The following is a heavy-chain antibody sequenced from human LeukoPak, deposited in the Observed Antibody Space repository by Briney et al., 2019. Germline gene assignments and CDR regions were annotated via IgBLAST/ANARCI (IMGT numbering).Heavy chain of an antibody. CDR3: ARAPSTTVTDY. CDR2: ISWNSGSI. D-gene: IGHD4-17*01. J-gene: IGHJ4*02. CDR1: GFTFDDYA. Sequence: GGSLRLSCTASGFTFDDYAMHWVRQAPGKGLEWVSGISWNSGSIGYADSVKGRFTISRDNAKNSLFLQMNSLRAEDTAVYYCARAPSTTVTDYWGQGTLVTVSS. V-gene: IGHV3-9*01.